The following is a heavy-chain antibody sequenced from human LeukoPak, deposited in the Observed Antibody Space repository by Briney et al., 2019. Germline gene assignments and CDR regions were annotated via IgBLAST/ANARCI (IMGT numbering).Heavy chain of an antibody. CDR1: GYTFTSYG. CDR3: ARGDYDILTGYGNNWFDP. J-gene: IGHJ5*02. V-gene: IGHV1-18*04. D-gene: IGHD3-9*01. CDR2: ISAYNGNT. Sequence: ASVKVSCKASGYTFTSYGISWVRQAPGQGLEWMGWISAYNGNTNYAQKLQGRVTMTTDTSTSTDYMELRSLRSDDTAVYYCARGDYDILTGYGNNWFDPWGQGTLVTVSS.